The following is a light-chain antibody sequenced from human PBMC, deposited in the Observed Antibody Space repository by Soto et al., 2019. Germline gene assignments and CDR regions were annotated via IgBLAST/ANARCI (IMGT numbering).Light chain of an antibody. V-gene: IGKV3-15*01. CDR1: QSLGNN. CDR2: GAS. J-gene: IGKJ1*01. Sequence: EIVMTQSPATLTLSPGERATLSCRANQSLGNNIAWYQQKPGQAPRLLIYGASTGANGLPARFSGSGSGTEFTLSISSLQSEDFAVYYCLQYNKWPRTFGQGTKVDIK. CDR3: LQYNKWPRT.